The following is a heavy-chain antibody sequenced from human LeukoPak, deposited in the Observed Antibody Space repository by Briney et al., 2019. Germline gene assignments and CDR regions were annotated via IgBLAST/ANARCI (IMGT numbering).Heavy chain of an antibody. CDR3: ARDYGDDYAFDI. CDR1: GFTFSSYA. J-gene: IGHJ3*02. D-gene: IGHD4-17*01. V-gene: IGHV3-48*04. CDR2: ISSSGSTI. Sequence: GGSLRLSCAASGFTFSSYAMSWVRQAPGKGLEWVSYISSSGSTIYYADSVKGRFTISRDNAKNSLYLQMNSLRAEDTAVYYCARDYGDDYAFDIWGQGTMVTVSS.